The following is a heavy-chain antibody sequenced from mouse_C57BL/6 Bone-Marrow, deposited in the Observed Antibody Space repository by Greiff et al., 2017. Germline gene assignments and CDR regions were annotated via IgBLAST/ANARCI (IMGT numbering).Heavy chain of an antibody. CDR1: GFTFSSYA. D-gene: IGHD6-2*01. Sequence: EVKLMESGGGLVKPGGSLKLSCAASGFTFSSYAMSWVRQTPEKRLEWVATISDGGSYTYYPDNVKGRFTISRDNAKNNLYLQMSHLKSEDTAMYYCARVSIYFDYWGQGTTLTVSS. CDR2: ISDGGSYT. V-gene: IGHV5-4*03. J-gene: IGHJ2*01. CDR3: ARVSIYFDY.